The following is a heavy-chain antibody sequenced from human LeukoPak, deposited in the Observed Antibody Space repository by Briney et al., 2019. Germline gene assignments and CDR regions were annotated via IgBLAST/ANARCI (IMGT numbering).Heavy chain of an antibody. CDR1: GFTFSSYG. D-gene: IGHD3-22*01. CDR2: IWYDGSNK. CDR3: AKDGYDSSGYGYFQH. V-gene: IGHV3-33*06. J-gene: IGHJ1*01. Sequence: GGSLRLSCAASGFTFSSYGMHWVRQAPGKGLEWVAVIWYDGSNKYYADSVKGRFTISRDNSKNTLYLQMNSLRAEDTAVYYSAKDGYDSSGYGYFQHWGQGTLVTVSS.